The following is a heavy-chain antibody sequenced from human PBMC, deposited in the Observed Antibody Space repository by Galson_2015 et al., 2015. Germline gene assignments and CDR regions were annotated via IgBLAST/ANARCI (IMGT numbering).Heavy chain of an antibody. CDR3: ARETSAAGTLAFVY. V-gene: IGHV3-48*01. D-gene: IGHD6-13*01. CDR2: ISSSSSTI. CDR1: GFSFSSYS. J-gene: IGHJ4*02. Sequence: SLRLSCAASGFSFSSYSMNWVRQAPGKGLEWVSYISSSSSTIRYADSVRGRFTISRDNAKNSQYLQMNSLRVEDTAVYYCARETSAAGTLAFVYWGQGSLVTVSS.